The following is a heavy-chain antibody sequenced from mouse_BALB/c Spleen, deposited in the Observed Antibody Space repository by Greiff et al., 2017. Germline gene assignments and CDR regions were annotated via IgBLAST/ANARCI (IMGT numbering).Heavy chain of an antibody. CDR3: ARRYGSSPFAY. V-gene: IGHV14-3*02. J-gene: IGHJ3*01. CDR2: IDPANGNT. D-gene: IGHD1-1*01. CDR1: GFNIKDTY. Sequence: VQLKQSGAELVKPGASVKLSCTASGFNIKDTYMHWVKQRPEQGLEWIGRIDPANGNTKYDPKFQGKATITADTSSNTAYLQLSSLTSEDTAVYYCARRYGSSPFAYWGQGTLVTVSA.